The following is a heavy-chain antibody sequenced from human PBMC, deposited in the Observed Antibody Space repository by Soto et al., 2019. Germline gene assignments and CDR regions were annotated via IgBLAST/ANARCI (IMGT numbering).Heavy chain of an antibody. J-gene: IGHJ6*02. Sequence: EVQLVESGGGLVQPGGSLRLSCAASGFTFSSYWMSWVRQAPGKGLEWVANIKQDGSDKYYVDSVKGRFTISRDNAKNSLYLQMSNLRADDTAVYYCARQNKNAAGMVYHGLDLWGQGTTLTVSS. CDR1: GFTFSSYW. CDR3: ARQNKNAAGMVYHGLDL. V-gene: IGHV3-7*04. D-gene: IGHD6-13*01. CDR2: IKQDGSDK.